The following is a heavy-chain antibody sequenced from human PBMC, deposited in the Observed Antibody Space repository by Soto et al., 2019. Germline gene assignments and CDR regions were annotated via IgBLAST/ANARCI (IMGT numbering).Heavy chain of an antibody. D-gene: IGHD4-17*01. CDR1: GCTFSSYS. J-gene: IGHJ5*02. CDR3: ARDLYGGNSGSLWFDP. CDR2: ISSSSSYI. V-gene: IGHV3-21*01. Sequence: ACSPRLSCAASGCTFSSYSMNWVRQDTGKGLEWVSSISSSSSYIYYADSVKGRFTISRDNAKNSLYLQMNSLRAEDTAVYYCARDLYGGNSGSLWFDPWGQGTLVTVPS.